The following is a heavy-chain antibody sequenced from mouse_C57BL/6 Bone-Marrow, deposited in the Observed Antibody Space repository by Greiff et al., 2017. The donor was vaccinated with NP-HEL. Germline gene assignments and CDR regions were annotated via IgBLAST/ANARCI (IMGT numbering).Heavy chain of an antibody. CDR1: GFSLTSYG. J-gene: IGHJ3*01. D-gene: IGHD1-1*01. V-gene: IGHV2-5*01. Sequence: VQLQQSGPGLVQPSQSLSITCTVSGFSLTSYGVHWVRQSPGKGLEWLGVIWRGGSTDYNAAFMSRLSITKDNSKSQVFFKMNSLQADDTAIYYCAKKGIYYYGSSYAWFAYWGQGTLVTVSA. CDR2: IWRGGST. CDR3: AKKGIYYYGSSYAWFAY.